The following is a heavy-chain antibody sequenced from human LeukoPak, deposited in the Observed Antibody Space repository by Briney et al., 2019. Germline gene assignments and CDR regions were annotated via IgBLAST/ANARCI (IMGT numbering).Heavy chain of an antibody. CDR1: GFTFSSYA. CDR2: ISSNGGST. V-gene: IGHV3-64*04. D-gene: IGHD5-12*01. Sequence: GGSLRLSCSASGFTFSSYAMHWVRQAPGKGLEYVSAISSNGGSTYYADSVKGRFTISRDNSKNTLYLQMNSLRAEDTAVYYCAKGIYSGYDSPFDYWGQGTLVTVSS. J-gene: IGHJ4*02. CDR3: AKGIYSGYDSPFDY.